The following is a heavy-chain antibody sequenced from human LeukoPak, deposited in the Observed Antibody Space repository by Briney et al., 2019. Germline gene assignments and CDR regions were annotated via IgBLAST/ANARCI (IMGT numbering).Heavy chain of an antibody. CDR3: ARDLSPIAAAGRSYYYYYGMDV. CDR1: GYTFTGYY. D-gene: IGHD6-13*01. V-gene: IGHV1-2*02. J-gene: IGHJ6*02. CDR2: INPNSGGT. Sequence: GASVKVSCKASGYTFTGYYMHWVRQAPGQGLEWMVWINPNSGGTNYAQKFQGRVTMTRDTSISTAYMELSRLRSDDTAVYYCARDLSPIAAAGRSYYYYYGMDVWGQGTTVTVSS.